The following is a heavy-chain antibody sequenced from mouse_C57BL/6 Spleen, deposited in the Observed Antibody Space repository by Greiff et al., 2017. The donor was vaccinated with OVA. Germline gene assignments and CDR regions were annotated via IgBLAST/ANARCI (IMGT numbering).Heavy chain of an antibody. Sequence: EVQGVESGGGLVKPGGSLKLSCAASGFTFSDYGMHWVRQAPEKGLEWVAYISSGSSTIYYADTVKGRFTISRDNAKNTLFLQMTSLRSEDTAMYYCARGGYGNYNYYAMDYWGQGTSVTVSS. CDR1: GFTFSDYG. CDR2: ISSGSSTI. V-gene: IGHV5-17*01. CDR3: ARGGYGNYNYYAMDY. D-gene: IGHD2-1*01. J-gene: IGHJ4*01.